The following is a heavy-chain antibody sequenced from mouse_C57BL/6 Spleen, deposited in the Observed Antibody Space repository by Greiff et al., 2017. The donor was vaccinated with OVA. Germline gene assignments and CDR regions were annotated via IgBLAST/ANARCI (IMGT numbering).Heavy chain of an antibody. J-gene: IGHJ2*01. CDR1: GYTFTDYN. Sequence: EVQLQESGPELVKPGASVKMSCKASGYTFTDYNMHWVKQSHGKSLEWIGYINPNNGGTSYNQKFKGKATLTVNKSSSTAYMELRSLTSEDSAVYYCAREPGVAADYWGQGTTLTVSS. CDR3: AREPGVAADY. CDR2: INPNNGGT. D-gene: IGHD1-1*01. V-gene: IGHV1-22*01.